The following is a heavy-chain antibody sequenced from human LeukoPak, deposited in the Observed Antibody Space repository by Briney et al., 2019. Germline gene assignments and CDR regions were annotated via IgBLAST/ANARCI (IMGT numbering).Heavy chain of an antibody. CDR3: ARDYLDYDYVWGSYRSVNYFDY. D-gene: IGHD3-16*02. V-gene: IGHV3-48*01. J-gene: IGHJ4*02. Sequence: GGSLRLSCAASGFTFSSYEMNWVRQAPGKGLEWVSYISSSSSTIYYADSVKGRFTISRDNAKNSLYLQMNSLRAEDTAVYYCARDYLDYDYVWGSYRSVNYFDYWGQGTLVTVSS. CDR2: ISSSSSTI. CDR1: GFTFSSYE.